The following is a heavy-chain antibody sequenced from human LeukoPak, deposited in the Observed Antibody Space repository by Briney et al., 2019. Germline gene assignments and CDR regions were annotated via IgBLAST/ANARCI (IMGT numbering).Heavy chain of an antibody. CDR1: GFTFSSYA. Sequence: GGSLRLSCAASGFTFSSYAISWVSQAPGKGREWVSAISGSGGSTYYADSVKGRFTISRDNSKNTLYLQMNRLRGEDTAVYYCAKPGSSRGIAGPRPTKYYFDYWGPGTLGTVSS. D-gene: IGHD6-13*01. CDR3: AKPGSSRGIAGPRPTKYYFDY. V-gene: IGHV3-23*01. J-gene: IGHJ4*02. CDR2: ISGSGGST.